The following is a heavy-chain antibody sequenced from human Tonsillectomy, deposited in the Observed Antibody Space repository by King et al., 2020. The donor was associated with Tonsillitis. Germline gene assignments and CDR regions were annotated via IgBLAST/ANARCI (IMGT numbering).Heavy chain of an antibody. D-gene: IGHD5-12*01. CDR3: ERRDDYGPTSYSGYGYYFDY. Sequence: QLQESGPGLVKPSETLSLTCTVSGGSISSSSYYWGWIRQPPGKGLEWIGSIYYSGSTYYNPSLKSRVTISVDTSKNQFSLKLSSVTAADTAVYYCERRDDYGPTSYSGYGYYFDYWGQGTLVTVSS. CDR2: IYYSGST. CDR1: GGSISSSSYY. J-gene: IGHJ4*02. V-gene: IGHV4-39*01.